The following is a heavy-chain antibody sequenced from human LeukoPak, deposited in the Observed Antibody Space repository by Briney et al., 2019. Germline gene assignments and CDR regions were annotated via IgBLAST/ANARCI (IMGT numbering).Heavy chain of an antibody. D-gene: IGHD2-2*01. CDR2: ISSSGSTI. J-gene: IGHJ6*03. Sequence: PGGSLRLSCAASGFTFSNYAMSWVRQAPGKGLEWVSYISSSGSTIYYADSVKGRFTISRDNAKNSLYLQMNSLRAEDTAVYYCARDKYCSSTSCDGDYYYYMDVWGKGTSVTISS. CDR3: ARDKYCSSTSCDGDYYYYMDV. V-gene: IGHV3-48*03. CDR1: GFTFSNYA.